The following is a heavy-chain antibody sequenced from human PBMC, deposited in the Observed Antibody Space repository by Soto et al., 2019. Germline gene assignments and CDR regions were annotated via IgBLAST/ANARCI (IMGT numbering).Heavy chain of an antibody. CDR1: GYNFTGYY. D-gene: IGHD2-2*01. CDR2: INPNSGGT. V-gene: IGHV1-2*04. Sequence: QVQLVQSGAEVKKPGASVKVSCKASGYNFTGYYMHWVRQTPGQGLEWMGWINPNSGGTNYAQQFQGLVPMTRHTPISTDHMELSWRISDATAVYYGARAIGYCSSTSCYDHYYLDYWGQGTLVTVSS. J-gene: IGHJ4*02. CDR3: ARAIGYCSSTSCYDHYYLDY.